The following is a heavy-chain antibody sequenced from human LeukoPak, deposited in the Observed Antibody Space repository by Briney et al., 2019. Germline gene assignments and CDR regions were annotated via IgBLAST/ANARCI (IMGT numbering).Heavy chain of an antibody. V-gene: IGHV3-11*01. CDR1: GFTSSDYY. CDR2: IRSSGSTI. J-gene: IGHJ3*02. D-gene: IGHD3-16*01. Sequence: SLRLSCAASGFTSSDYYMSCSRQAPGKGLEWVSYIRSSGSTIYYAASVKGRFPSSRDNAKSSLYLQMNSLRAEDTAVYHCSRDGGEGGNSAFDIWGQGTLVTVSS. CDR3: SRDGGEGGNSAFDI.